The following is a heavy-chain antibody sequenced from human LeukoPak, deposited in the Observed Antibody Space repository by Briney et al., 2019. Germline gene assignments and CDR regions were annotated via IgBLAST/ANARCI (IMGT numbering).Heavy chain of an antibody. CDR3: ARDSPSHIAAADRTHIDY. V-gene: IGHV3-21*01. Sequence: PGGSLRLSCAASGFTFSSYNMNWVRQAPGKGLEWVSSISSSSDYIYYADSVKGRFTISRDNSKNTLYLQMNSLRAEDTAVYYCARDSPSHIAAADRTHIDYWGQGTLVTVSS. CDR2: ISSSSDYI. CDR1: GFTFSSYN. D-gene: IGHD6-13*01. J-gene: IGHJ4*02.